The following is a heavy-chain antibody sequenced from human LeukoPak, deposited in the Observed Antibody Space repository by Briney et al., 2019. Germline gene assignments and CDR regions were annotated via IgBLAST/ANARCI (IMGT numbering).Heavy chain of an antibody. CDR2: ISFDGTNK. V-gene: IGHV3-30*03. Sequence: PGGSLRLSCAASGFTFSSYGMHWVRQAPGKGLEWVAVISFDGTNKFYADSVKGRFTISRDNSKKTVYLQMNSLRPGDTAIYYCARENVPWYYDSSGRWAFDIWGQGTVVTVSS. CDR3: ARENVPWYYDSSGRWAFDI. J-gene: IGHJ3*02. CDR1: GFTFSSYG. D-gene: IGHD3-22*01.